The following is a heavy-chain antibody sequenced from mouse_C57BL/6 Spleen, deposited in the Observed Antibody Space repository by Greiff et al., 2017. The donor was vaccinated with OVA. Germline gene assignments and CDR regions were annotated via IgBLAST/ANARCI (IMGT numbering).Heavy chain of an antibody. Sequence: VQVVESGAELMKPGASVKLSCKATGYTFTGYWIEWVKQRPGHGLEWIGEILPGSGSTNYNEKFKGKATFTADTSSNTAYMQLSSLTTEDSAIYYCARSGYSNYRVSYAMDYWGQGTSVTVSS. J-gene: IGHJ4*01. CDR1: GYTFTGYW. V-gene: IGHV1-9*01. CDR3: ARSGYSNYRVSYAMDY. CDR2: ILPGSGST. D-gene: IGHD2-5*01.